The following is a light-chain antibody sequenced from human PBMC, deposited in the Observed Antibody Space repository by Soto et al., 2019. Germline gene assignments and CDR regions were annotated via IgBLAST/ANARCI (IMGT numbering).Light chain of an antibody. V-gene: IGLV2-14*03. CDR3: SSYTSSTTNV. Sequence: QSVLTQPASVSGSPGQSITISCTGTSSEVGGYNYVSWYQQHPGKAPKLLINDVSNRPSGISDRFSGSKSGNTASLTISGLQAEDEADYYCSSYTSSTTNVFGTGTKVTVL. CDR1: SSEVGGYNY. CDR2: DVS. J-gene: IGLJ1*01.